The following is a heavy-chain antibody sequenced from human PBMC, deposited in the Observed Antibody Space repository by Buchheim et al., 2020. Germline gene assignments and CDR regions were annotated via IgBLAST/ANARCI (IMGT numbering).Heavy chain of an antibody. CDR2: IKQDGSEK. J-gene: IGHJ6*02. CDR1: GFTFSSYW. Sequence: EVQLVESGGGLVQPGGSLRLSCAASGFTFSSYWMSWVRQAPGKGLEWVANIKQDGSEKYYVDSAKGRFTISRDNAKNSLYLQMNSLRAEDTAVYYCARAYSSSPLPNYYYYYGMDVWGQGTT. CDR3: ARAYSSSPLPNYYYYYGMDV. D-gene: IGHD6-6*01. V-gene: IGHV3-7*01.